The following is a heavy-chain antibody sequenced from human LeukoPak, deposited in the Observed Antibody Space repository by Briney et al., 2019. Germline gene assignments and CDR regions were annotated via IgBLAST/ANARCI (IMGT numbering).Heavy chain of an antibody. V-gene: IGHV3-7*01. D-gene: IGHD2-2*01. Sequence: GGSLRLSCAASGFTFSSYWMSWVRQAPGKGLEWVANIKQDGSEKYYVDSVKGRFTISRDNAKNSLYLQMNSLRAEDTAVYYCARDGEVVPAAMPNWFDPWGQGTLVTVSS. CDR3: ARDGEVVPAAMPNWFDP. J-gene: IGHJ5*02. CDR1: GFTFSSYW. CDR2: IKQDGSEK.